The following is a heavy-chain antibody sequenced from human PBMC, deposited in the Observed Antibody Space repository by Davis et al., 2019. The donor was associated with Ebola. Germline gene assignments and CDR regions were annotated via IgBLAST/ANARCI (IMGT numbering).Heavy chain of an antibody. CDR3: ARDLTYYYDSSGYGGAYYFDY. Sequence: GESLKISCAASGFTFSSYSMNWVRQAPGKGLEWVSSISSSSSYIYYADSVKGRFTISRDNAKNSLYLQMNSLRAEDTAVYYCARDLTYYYDSSGYGGAYYFDYWGQGTLVTVSS. D-gene: IGHD3-22*01. CDR2: ISSSSSYI. CDR1: GFTFSSYS. J-gene: IGHJ4*02. V-gene: IGHV3-21*01.